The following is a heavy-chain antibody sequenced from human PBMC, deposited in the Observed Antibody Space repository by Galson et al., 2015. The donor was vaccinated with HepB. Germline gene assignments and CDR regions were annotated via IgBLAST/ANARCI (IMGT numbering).Heavy chain of an antibody. CDR1: GGTFSSYA. CDR3: AREVGRYYGSGSPGYFDY. CDR2: IIPILGLP. D-gene: IGHD3-10*01. V-gene: IGHV1-69*04. Sequence: SVKVSCKASGGTFSSYAISWVRQAPGQGLEWMGRIIPILGLPRYAQKFQGRLTIIADRSTRTAYMELSSLTSEDTAVYYCAREVGRYYGSGSPGYFDYWGQGTLVSVSS. J-gene: IGHJ4*02.